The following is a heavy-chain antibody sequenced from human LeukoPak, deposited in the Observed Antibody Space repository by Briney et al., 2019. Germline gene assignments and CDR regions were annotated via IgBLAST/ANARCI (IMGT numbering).Heavy chain of an antibody. CDR2: IRSRANSYAT. CDR3: TRSWTTVGPV. D-gene: IGHD4-23*01. Sequence: PGGSLRLSCASSGFTFSGSGIHWVRQASGKGLEWVGRIRSRANSYATAYAASVKGRFTVSRDDSKNTAYLQMNSLKIEDTAVYYCTRSWTTVGPVWGQGTLVTVSS. V-gene: IGHV3-73*01. J-gene: IGHJ4*02. CDR1: GFTFSGSG.